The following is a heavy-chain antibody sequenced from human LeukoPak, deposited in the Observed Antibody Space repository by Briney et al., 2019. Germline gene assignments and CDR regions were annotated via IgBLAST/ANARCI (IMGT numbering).Heavy chain of an antibody. CDR3: ARVGSGNFDY. CDR2: IYYSGST. V-gene: IGHV4-59*01. D-gene: IGHD3-10*01. J-gene: IGHJ4*02. CDR1: GGSISTYY. Sequence: SETLSLTCTVSGGSISTYYWTWTRQPPGKGLEWLGYIYYSGSTNYNPSLKSRVTISVDTSKNQFSLKLSSVTTADTAVYYCARVGSGNFDYWGQGTLVTVSS.